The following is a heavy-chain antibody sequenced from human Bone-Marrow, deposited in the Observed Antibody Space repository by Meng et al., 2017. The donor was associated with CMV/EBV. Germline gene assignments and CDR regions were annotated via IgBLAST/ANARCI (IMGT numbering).Heavy chain of an antibody. CDR2: IRYDGINK. CDR1: GLSFSDYG. D-gene: IGHD3-22*01. J-gene: IGHJ4*02. Sequence: GGSLRLSCTASGLSFSDYGMHWVRQAPAKGLEWVAFIRYDGINKYYGDSVKGRFTISRDNSKNTLYLLMNSLSAEDTAVYYCTVRFDYWGQGTLVTVSS. CDR3: TVRFDY. V-gene: IGHV3-30*02.